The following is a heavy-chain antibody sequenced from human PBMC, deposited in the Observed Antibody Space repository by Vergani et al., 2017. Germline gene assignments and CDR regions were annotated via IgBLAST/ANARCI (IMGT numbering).Heavy chain of an antibody. D-gene: IGHD3-16*01. CDR3: AKHFRGWGIDY. CDR1: GFTLSNYE. J-gene: IGHJ4*02. Sequence: QVQLVESGGGVVQRGGFPRLSRATSGFTLSNYEMQWIRQGPGKGLEFVAFIQFDGSNQYYADSVKGRFTLSRDFSKNTLYLQMNSLRTDDTATYYCAKHFRGWGIDYWGQGTQVIVSS. CDR2: IQFDGSNQ. V-gene: IGHV3-30*02.